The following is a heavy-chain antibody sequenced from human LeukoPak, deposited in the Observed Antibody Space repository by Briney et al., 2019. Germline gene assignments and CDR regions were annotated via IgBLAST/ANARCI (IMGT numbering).Heavy chain of an antibody. J-gene: IGHJ4*02. CDR1: GFTFSSYG. V-gene: IGHV3-33*01. CDR2: IWSDGSNK. CDR3: AARITIFGVSALSSALDY. Sequence: PGGSLRLSCAASGFTFSSYGMHWVRQAPGKGLEWVAVIWSDGSNKYYGDSVKGRFTISRDNAKNTLYLQMDGLRAEDTAVYYCAARITIFGVSALSSALDYWGQGTLVTVSS. D-gene: IGHD3-3*01.